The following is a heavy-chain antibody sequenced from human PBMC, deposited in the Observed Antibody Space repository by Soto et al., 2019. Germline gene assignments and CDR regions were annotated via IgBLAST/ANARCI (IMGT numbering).Heavy chain of an antibody. CDR1: GLTFSNYA. D-gene: IGHD4-4*01. V-gene: IGHV3-64D*06. CDR2: ISSNGHDT. J-gene: IGHJ4*02. Sequence: AGSLRLSCSASGLTFSNYAMHGVRQAPGEGLEYVAAISSNGHDTFYADAVKGRFTISRDNYKNMLYLQMISVRPEDTAFYYCAASMTAVFSSYTKWGQGTLVTVSS. CDR3: AASMTAVFSSYTK.